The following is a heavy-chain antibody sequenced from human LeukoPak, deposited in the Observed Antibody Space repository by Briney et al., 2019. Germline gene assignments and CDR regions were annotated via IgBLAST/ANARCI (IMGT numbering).Heavy chain of an antibody. V-gene: IGHV3-23*01. Sequence: GGSLRLSCAASGFTFSTYGMSWVRQAPGRGLEWVSVISGTGRTTYYADSVKGRFTISRDSSKSTLYLQMNSLRAEDTAVYYCAKVGENLSSASDYWGQGTLVTVSS. CDR1: GFTFSTYG. CDR3: AKVGENLSSASDY. CDR2: ISGTGRTT. J-gene: IGHJ4*02. D-gene: IGHD3-22*01.